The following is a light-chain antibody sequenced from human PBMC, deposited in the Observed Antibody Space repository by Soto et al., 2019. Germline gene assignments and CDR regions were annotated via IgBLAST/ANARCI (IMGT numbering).Light chain of an antibody. CDR3: QQYGSSPRT. V-gene: IGKV3-20*01. CDR1: QTVSSSS. CDR2: GAS. Sequence: PGERATLSCRASQTVSSSSLAWYQQKPGQAPRLLIFGASTRAAGFPDRFSGSGSGTDFTLTISRLEPEDFAVYYCQQYGSSPRTLGQGTKVDIK. J-gene: IGKJ1*01.